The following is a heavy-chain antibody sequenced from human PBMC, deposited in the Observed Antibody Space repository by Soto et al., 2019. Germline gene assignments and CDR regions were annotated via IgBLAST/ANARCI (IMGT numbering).Heavy chain of an antibody. V-gene: IGHV1-69*06. J-gene: IGHJ6*02. Sequence: SVKVSCKASGGTFSSYAISWVRQAPGQGLEWMGGIIPIFGTANYAQKFQGRVTITADKSTSTAYMELSSLRSEDTAVYYCSGPYYDFWSGSAYGMDVWGQGTTVTVS. CDR3: SGPYYDFWSGSAYGMDV. CDR1: GGTFSSYA. D-gene: IGHD3-3*01. CDR2: IIPIFGTA.